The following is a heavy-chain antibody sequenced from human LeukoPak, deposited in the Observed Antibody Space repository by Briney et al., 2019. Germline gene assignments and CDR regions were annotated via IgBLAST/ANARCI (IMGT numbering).Heavy chain of an antibody. D-gene: IGHD1-26*01. CDR3: ARGLTVGATGVWAFDI. CDR1: GFTVSNNY. V-gene: IGHV3-66*01. J-gene: IGHJ3*02. Sequence: GGSLRLSSADSGFTVSNNYMTWVRQAPGKGLEWVSVMYRVGNTYYADFVKGRFTISRDNFKNTLHLQMNSLRVEETTLYYCARGLTVGATGVWAFDIWGQGTMVTVSS. CDR2: MYRVGNT.